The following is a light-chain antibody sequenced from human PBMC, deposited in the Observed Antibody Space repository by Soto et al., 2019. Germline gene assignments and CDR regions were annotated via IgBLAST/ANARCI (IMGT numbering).Light chain of an antibody. CDR1: QTISSW. CDR3: QQYNSYWT. V-gene: IGKV1-5*01. Sequence: DIHMTQSPSTLSASAGDRVTITCRASQTISSWLAWYQQKPGKAPKLLIYDASSLESGVPSRFSGSGSGTEFTLTISSLQPDDFATYYCQQYNSYWTFGQGTKVDI. CDR2: DAS. J-gene: IGKJ1*01.